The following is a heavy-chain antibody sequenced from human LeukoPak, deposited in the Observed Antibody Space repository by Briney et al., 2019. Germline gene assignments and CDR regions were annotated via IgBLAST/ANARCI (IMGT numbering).Heavy chain of an antibody. CDR1: GDSISNYY. CDR2: IYTSGST. CDR3: ARDREVVTPGGYYYMDV. D-gene: IGHD4-23*01. V-gene: IGHV4-4*07. J-gene: IGHJ6*03. Sequence: SETLSLTCTVSGDSISNYYWSWIRQPAGKGLEWIGRIYTSGSTNYNPSLKSRVTVSVDTSKNQFSLKLSSVTAADTAVYYCARDREVVTPGGYYYMDVWGKGTTVTVSS.